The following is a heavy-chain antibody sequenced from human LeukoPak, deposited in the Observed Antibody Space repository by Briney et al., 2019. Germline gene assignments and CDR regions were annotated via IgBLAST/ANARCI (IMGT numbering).Heavy chain of an antibody. J-gene: IGHJ4*02. CDR3: ARHGAYSYGLYYFDY. D-gene: IGHD5-18*01. Sequence: GESLQISCKGSGYIFTSYWIGWVRQVPGKGLEWMGIIYPGDSETRYRPSFQGQVTISADKSISTAYLQWSSLKASDTAMYYCARHGAYSYGLYYFDYWGQGTLVTVSS. CDR2: IYPGDSET. V-gene: IGHV5-51*01. CDR1: GYIFTSYW.